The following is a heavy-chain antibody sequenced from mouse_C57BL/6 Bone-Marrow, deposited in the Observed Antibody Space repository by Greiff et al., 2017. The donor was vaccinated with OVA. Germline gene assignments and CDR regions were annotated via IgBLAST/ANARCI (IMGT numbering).Heavy chain of an antibody. J-gene: IGHJ2*01. CDR3: ASPGLPLDY. D-gene: IGHD2-4*01. V-gene: IGHV1-19*01. CDR1: GYTFTDYY. CDR2: INPYNGGT. Sequence: EVQLQQSGPVLVKPGASVKMSCKASGYTFTDYYMNWVKQSHGKSLEWIGVINPYNGGTSYNQKFKGKATLTVDKSSSTAYMELNSLTSEDSAVYYCASPGLPLDYWGQGTTLTVSS.